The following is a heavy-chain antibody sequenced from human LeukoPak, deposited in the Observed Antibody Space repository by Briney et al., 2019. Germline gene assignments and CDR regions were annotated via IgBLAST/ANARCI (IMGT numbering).Heavy chain of an antibody. CDR3: ARDSVVVVAAYYYYCGMDV. D-gene: IGHD2-15*01. CDR1: GFTFSSYW. J-gene: IGHJ6*02. Sequence: GGSLRLSCAASGFTFSSYWMSWVRQAPGKGLEWVANIKQDGSEKYYVDSVKGRFTISRDNAKNSLYLQMNSLRAEDTAVYYCARDSVVVVAAYYYYCGMDVWGQGTTVTVSS. V-gene: IGHV3-7*01. CDR2: IKQDGSEK.